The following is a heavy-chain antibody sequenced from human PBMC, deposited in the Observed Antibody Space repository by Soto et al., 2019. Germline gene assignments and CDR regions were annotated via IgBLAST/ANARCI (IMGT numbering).Heavy chain of an antibody. D-gene: IGHD5-12*01. J-gene: IGHJ4*02. CDR3: ARGGYSGYAR. V-gene: IGHV4-34*01. CDR1: GGSFSGYY. CDR2: INHSGST. Sequence: QVQLQQWGAELLKPSETLSLTCAVYGGSFSGYYWSWIRQPPGKGLEWIGEINHSGSTNYNPSLKSRVTISVDTSKNQFSLKLSSVTAADTAVYYCARGGYSGYARWGQGTLVTVSS.